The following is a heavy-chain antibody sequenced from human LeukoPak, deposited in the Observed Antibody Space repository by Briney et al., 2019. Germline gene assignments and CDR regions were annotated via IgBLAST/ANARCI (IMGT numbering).Heavy chain of an antibody. CDR2: IYPGDSDT. CDR1: GYSFTSYW. V-gene: IGHV5-51*01. Sequence: GESLKISCKGSGYSFTSYWIGWVRQMPGKGLEWMGIIYPGDSDTRYSPSLQGQVTISADKSISTAYLQWSSLKASDTAMYYCARDIPVARDDTMIVGDAFDIWGQGTMVTVSS. CDR3: ARDIPVARDDTMIVGDAFDI. D-gene: IGHD3-22*01. J-gene: IGHJ3*02.